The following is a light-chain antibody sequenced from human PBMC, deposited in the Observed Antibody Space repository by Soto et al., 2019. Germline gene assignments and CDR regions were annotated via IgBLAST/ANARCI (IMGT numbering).Light chain of an antibody. Sequence: EIVLTQSPGTLSLSPGEGATLSCRASQTMSSDYLAWYQQKPGQPPRLLIYGASSRAAGIPDRFSGSGSGTDFTLTIRRLEPEDFAVYYWQQYGSSRTFGQGTKVDIK. CDR3: QQYGSSRT. CDR2: GAS. V-gene: IGKV3-20*01. CDR1: QTMSSDY. J-gene: IGKJ1*01.